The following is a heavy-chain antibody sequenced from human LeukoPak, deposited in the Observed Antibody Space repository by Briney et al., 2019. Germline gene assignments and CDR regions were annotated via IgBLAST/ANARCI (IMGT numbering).Heavy chain of an antibody. V-gene: IGHV1-24*01. CDR3: VSGYDLWRLFDY. Sequence: ASVKVSCKVSGYTLTELSMHWVRQAPGKGLEWMGGFDPEDGETIYAQKFQGRVTMTEDTSTDTAYMELSSLRSEDTAVYYCVSGYDLWRLFDYWGQGTLVTVSS. CDR1: GYTLTELS. CDR2: FDPEDGET. J-gene: IGHJ4*02. D-gene: IGHD5-12*01.